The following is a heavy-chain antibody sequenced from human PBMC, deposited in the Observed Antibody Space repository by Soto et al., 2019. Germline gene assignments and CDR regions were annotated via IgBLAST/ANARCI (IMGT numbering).Heavy chain of an antibody. V-gene: IGHV3-30*18. J-gene: IGHJ6*02. Sequence: QVQLVESGGGVVQPGRSLRLSCAASGFTFSSYAMHWARQAPGKGLEWVAAISYDGGNKYYPDSLKGRFTISRDNSKTTLYLQMNSLRAEDTAVYYCAKDLVVLVTPYYGMDVWGQGTTVTVSS. CDR1: GFTFSSYA. CDR2: ISYDGGNK. CDR3: AKDLVVLVTPYYGMDV. D-gene: IGHD3-22*01.